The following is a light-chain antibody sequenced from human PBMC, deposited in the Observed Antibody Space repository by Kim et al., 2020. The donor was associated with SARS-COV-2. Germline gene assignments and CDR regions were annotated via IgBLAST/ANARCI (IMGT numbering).Light chain of an antibody. CDR1: SLRTYY. J-gene: IGLJ3*02. V-gene: IGLV3-19*01. CDR3: NSWDSSGNHWV. Sequence: SSELTQDPAVSVALGQTVRITCQGDSLRTYYASWYQQKPGQAPILVIYGKNYRPSGIPDRFSGSSSGNTASLTITGAQAEDEGDYYCNSWDSSGNHWVFG. CDR2: GKN.